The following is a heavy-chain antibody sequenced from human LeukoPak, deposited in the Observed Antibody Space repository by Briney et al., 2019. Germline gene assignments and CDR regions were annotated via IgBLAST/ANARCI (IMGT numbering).Heavy chain of an antibody. V-gene: IGHV1-18*01. J-gene: IGHJ4*02. CDR2: ISAYNGNR. Sequence: GASVKVSCKASGYTFTSYGIIWVRQAPGQGLEWMGWISAYNGNRNYAQKLQGRVTMTTDTSTSTAYMELRSLRSDDTAVYYCARGGPGWDSSSWYNYWGQGTLVTVSS. CDR3: ARGGPGWDSSSWYNY. CDR1: GYTFTSYG. D-gene: IGHD6-13*01.